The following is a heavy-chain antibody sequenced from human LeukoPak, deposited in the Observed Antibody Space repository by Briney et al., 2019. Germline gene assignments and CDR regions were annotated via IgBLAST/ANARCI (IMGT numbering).Heavy chain of an antibody. Sequence: GGSLRLSCSASGFTFSSYRMNWVRQPPGKGLEWVSSISSSSSYIYYADSVKGRFTISRDNAKNSLYLQMKSLRAEDTAVYYCARDSPLGLVLMVYAPSGFDYWGQGTLVTVSS. D-gene: IGHD2-8*01. J-gene: IGHJ4*02. V-gene: IGHV3-21*01. CDR3: ARDSPLGLVLMVYAPSGFDY. CDR2: ISSSSSYI. CDR1: GFTFSSYR.